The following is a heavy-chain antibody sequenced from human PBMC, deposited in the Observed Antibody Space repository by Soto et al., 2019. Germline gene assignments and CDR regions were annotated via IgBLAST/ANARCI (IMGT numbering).Heavy chain of an antibody. CDR2: ISAYNGNT. CDR1: GYTFTSCG. D-gene: IGHD2-2*01. V-gene: IGHV1-18*01. J-gene: IGHJ6*02. CDR3: ARVGYCSSTSCYAGSPYYYYYGMDV. Sequence: GASVKVSCKASGYTFTSCGISWVRQAPGQGLEWMGWISAYNGNTNYAQKLQGRVTMTTDTSTSTAYMELRSLRSDDTAVYYCARVGYCSSTSCYAGSPYYYYYGMDVWGQGTTVTVSS.